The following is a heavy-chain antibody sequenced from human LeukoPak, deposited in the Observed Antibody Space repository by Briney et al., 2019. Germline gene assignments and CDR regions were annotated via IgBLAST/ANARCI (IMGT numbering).Heavy chain of an antibody. CDR2: ISGSGGGT. CDR3: ARRYTVTTVYFFDY. D-gene: IGHD4-11*01. Sequence: PGGSLRLSCVTSGFTFSSYAMNWVRRAPGKGLEWVSAISGSGGGTYYADSVKGRFTISRDNSKNTLYLQMSSLRAEDTAVYFCARRYTVTTVYFFDYWGQGTLVTVSS. J-gene: IGHJ4*02. CDR1: GFTFSSYA. V-gene: IGHV3-23*01.